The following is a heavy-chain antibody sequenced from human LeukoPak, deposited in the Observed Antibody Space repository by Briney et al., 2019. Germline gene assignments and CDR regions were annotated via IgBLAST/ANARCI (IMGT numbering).Heavy chain of an antibody. CDR2: IYWDDDK. V-gene: IGHV2-5*02. CDR1: GFSLSASSMG. D-gene: IGHD4-17*01. CDR3: AHYTTVLRAFDI. Sequence: SGPTLVNPTQTLTLTCTFSGFSLSASSMGVAWIRQPPGKALEWLALIYWDDDKRYSPSLRTRLTIIKDTSRNQVVLTMTDVDPVDTATYYCAHYTTVLRAFDIWGQGTMVTVSS. J-gene: IGHJ3*02.